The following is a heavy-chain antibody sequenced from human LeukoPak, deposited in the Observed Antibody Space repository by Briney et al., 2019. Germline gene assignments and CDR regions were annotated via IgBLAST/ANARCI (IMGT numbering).Heavy chain of an antibody. CDR2: LSYDGSNQ. J-gene: IGHJ4*02. D-gene: IGHD3-16*01. V-gene: IGHV3-30*03. CDR1: GYTYRNYG. Sequence: PGGSLRLSCAASGYTYRNYGMHWLRQAPGKGLDWVAVLSYDGSNQYYANSVKGRFTISRDNSKNTLYLQMNSLRAEDTALFYCASLSSLYDYVWGSFHHWGQGTLVTVSS. CDR3: ASLSSLYDYVWGSFHH.